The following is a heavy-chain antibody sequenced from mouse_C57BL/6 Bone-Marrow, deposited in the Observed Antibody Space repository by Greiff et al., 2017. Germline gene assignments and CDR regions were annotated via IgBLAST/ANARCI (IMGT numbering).Heavy chain of an antibody. J-gene: IGHJ2*01. V-gene: IGHV1-15*01. CDR1: GYTFTDYE. CDR3: TRDYGSSYCDY. D-gene: IGHD1-1*01. Sequence: QVQLQQSGAELVRPGASVTLSCKASGYTFTDYEMHWVKQTPVHGLEWIGAIDPATGGTAYNQKFKGKAILTADKSSSTAYMERRSLTSEDSAVYYCTRDYGSSYCDYWGQGTTLTVSS. CDR2: IDPATGGT.